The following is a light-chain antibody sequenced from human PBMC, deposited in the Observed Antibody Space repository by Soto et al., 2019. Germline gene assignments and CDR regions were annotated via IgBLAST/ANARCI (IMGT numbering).Light chain of an antibody. CDR3: QKYKNAPLT. V-gene: IGKV1-27*01. CDR2: AAY. Sequence: DIQMTQAPSSLSASVGDRVTITCRARQDISTYLAWYQQKPGKVPKLLISAAYTLQSGVPPRFSGSGSGTDFTLTISPLQLEDVEIYDCQKYKNAPLTFGGGTKVEIK. CDR1: QDISTY. J-gene: IGKJ4*01.